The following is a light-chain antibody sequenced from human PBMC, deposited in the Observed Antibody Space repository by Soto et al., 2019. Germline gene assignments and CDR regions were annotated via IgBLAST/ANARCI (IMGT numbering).Light chain of an antibody. CDR1: QNIRSR. CDR2: DAS. J-gene: IGKJ5*01. Sequence: QLTQSPSTLSSSLGDRVTLTWQASQNIRSRLAWFQQKPGKAPKLLSYDASSLESGVPSRFRGSGSGTDFTLTISSLKPEDFETYYCQQLNSYPITFGQGTRLEIK. CDR3: QQLNSYPIT. V-gene: IGKV1-5*01.